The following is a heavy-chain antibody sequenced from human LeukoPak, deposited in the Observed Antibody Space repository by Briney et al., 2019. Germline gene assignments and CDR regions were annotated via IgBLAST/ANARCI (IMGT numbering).Heavy chain of an antibody. CDR1: GFTFSGRW. CDR3: ARDRAWNYFDY. Sequence: PGGSLRLSCAASGFTFSGRWMSWLRQAPGKGLEWVAIISNDGSRKYYAHSVEGRFTISRDNSKNTLYLQMDSLRAEDTAVYYCARDRAWNYFDYWGQGTLVTVSS. CDR2: ISNDGSRK. J-gene: IGHJ4*02. D-gene: IGHD3-3*01. V-gene: IGHV3-30*03.